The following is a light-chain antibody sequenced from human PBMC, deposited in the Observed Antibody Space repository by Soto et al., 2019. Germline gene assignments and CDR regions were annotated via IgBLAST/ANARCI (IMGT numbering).Light chain of an antibody. CDR3: DQRYGTSGT. Sequence: TSLSPYSVSASVGDRVTITCLASQSIRSCLNWYQQKPGNAPKLLIYAAASLQGGVPSRFSGSGGGTDFGSAIIRGREEDFATPYYDQRYGTSGTFGQGTKVDIK. CDR2: AAA. V-gene: IGKV1-39*01. J-gene: IGKJ1*01. CDR1: QSIRSC.